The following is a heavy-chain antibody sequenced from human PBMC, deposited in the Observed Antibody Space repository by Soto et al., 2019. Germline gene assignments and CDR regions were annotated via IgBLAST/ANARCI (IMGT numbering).Heavy chain of an antibody. CDR1: GFTFRGYW. CDR2: ISSDGSST. J-gene: IGHJ6*03. V-gene: IGHV3-74*03. D-gene: IGHD6-13*01. CDR3: ASKSSSTWSYYYYYMDV. Sequence: GGSLRLSCGASGFTFRGYWRHWVRQAPGAGLVWVSRISSDGSSTSYADSVKGRFTISRDNAKNTLYLQMNSLRAEDTAVYFCASKSSSTWSYYYYYMDVWGKGTTVTVSS.